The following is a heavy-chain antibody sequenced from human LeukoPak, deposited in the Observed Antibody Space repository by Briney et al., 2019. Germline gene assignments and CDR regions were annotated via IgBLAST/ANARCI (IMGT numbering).Heavy chain of an antibody. D-gene: IGHD6-19*01. CDR3: ASLPKWLTSYYFAY. CDR1: GGPLSGYY. V-gene: IGHV4-34*01. J-gene: IGHJ4*02. Sequence: SETLSLTCAVYGGPLSGYYWSWIRQPPGKGLEWIGEINHSGSTNYNPSLKSRVTISVDTSKNQFSLKLSSVTAADTAVYYCASLPKWLTSYYFAYWGQGTLVTVSS. CDR2: INHSGST.